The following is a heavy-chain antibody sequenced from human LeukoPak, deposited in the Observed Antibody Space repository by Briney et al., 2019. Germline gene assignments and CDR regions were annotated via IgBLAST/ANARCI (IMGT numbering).Heavy chain of an antibody. V-gene: IGHV5-51*01. CDR3: ARHDTSGFYRYYYGMDV. J-gene: IGHJ6*02. D-gene: IGHD3-22*01. CDR1: GYSFTTYW. Sequence: GESLKISCKGSGYSFTTYWIGWVRQMPGKGLEWMGIIYPGDSDTRYSPSFQGQVTISADKSISTAYLQWSSLKASDTAMYYCARHDTSGFYRYYYGMDVWGQGTTVTVSS. CDR2: IYPGDSDT.